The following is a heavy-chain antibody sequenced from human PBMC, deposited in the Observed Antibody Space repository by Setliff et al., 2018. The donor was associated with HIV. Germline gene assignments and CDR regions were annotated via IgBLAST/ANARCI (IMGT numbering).Heavy chain of an antibody. V-gene: IGHV4-59*01. J-gene: IGHJ5*02. Sequence: PSETLSLTCTVSGGSMKNFYWSWVRQVPGGRLQWIGHIHYSGIVNYSPSLRSRLIISAQTSKNQFSLTLKSVTSADTALYFCARVAKDSSFFSASGPSYFDPWGHGVLVTV. CDR3: ARVAKDSSFFSASGPSYFDP. CDR1: GGSMKNFY. D-gene: IGHD3-10*01. CDR2: IHYSGIV.